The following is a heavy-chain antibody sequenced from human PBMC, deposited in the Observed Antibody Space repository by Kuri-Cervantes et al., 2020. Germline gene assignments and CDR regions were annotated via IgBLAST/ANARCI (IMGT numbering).Heavy chain of an antibody. V-gene: IGHV5-51*01. J-gene: IGHJ6*03. CDR3: ARHEGHGPPETRYYYMDV. D-gene: IGHD1-7*01. CDR2: IYPGDSDT. Sequence: GGSLRLSCKGSGYSFTSYWIGWVRQMPGKGLEWMGIIYPGDSDTRCSPSFQGQVTISADKSISTAYLQWSSLKASDTAMYYCARHEGHGPPETRYYYMDVWGKGTTVTVSS. CDR1: GYSFTSYW.